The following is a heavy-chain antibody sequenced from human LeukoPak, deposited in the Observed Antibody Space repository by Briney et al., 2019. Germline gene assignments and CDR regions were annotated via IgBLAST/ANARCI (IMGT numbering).Heavy chain of an antibody. J-gene: IGHJ4*02. V-gene: IGHV4-4*07. Sequence: SSETLSLTCTVSGGSISNYYWSWIRQRAGKGLEWIGRIYTSGSTNYNPSLKSRVTMSVDTSKTHFSLKLRSVTAADTAVYYCARDSYDILTGYFDSWGEGTLVTVSS. CDR2: IYTSGST. CDR1: GGSISNYY. D-gene: IGHD3-9*01. CDR3: ARDSYDILTGYFDS.